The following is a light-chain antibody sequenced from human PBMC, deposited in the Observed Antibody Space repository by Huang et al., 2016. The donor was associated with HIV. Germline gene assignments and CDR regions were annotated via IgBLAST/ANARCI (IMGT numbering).Light chain of an antibody. CDR2: DTS. V-gene: IGKV3-11*01. Sequence: EVVLTQSPSILSLSLGGTGTISCKDSQSVGSYVAWYQQRPGQSPRRLLYDTSNRAAGIPSRFSGSGSGTDFTLTISGLESEDLGVFYCQQRSTWPLTFGGGTKLA. CDR3: QQRSTWPLT. J-gene: IGKJ4*01. CDR1: QSVGSY.